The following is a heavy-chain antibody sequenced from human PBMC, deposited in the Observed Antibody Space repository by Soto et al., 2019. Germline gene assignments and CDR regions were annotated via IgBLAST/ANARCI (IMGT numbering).Heavy chain of an antibody. D-gene: IGHD3-22*01. CDR2: VIPIFGTA. V-gene: IGHV1-69*01. CDR1: GGTFSRYA. J-gene: IGHJ4*02. CDR3: ARSHDYDSRGYSGYFDY. Sequence: QVQLVQYGAEVKKPGSSVKVSCKASGGTFSRYAISWVRQAPGQGLEWMGGVIPIFGTANYAQKFQGRVTITADESTSTAYMELSSLSSEDTAVYYCARSHDYDSRGYSGYFDYWGQGTLVTVSS.